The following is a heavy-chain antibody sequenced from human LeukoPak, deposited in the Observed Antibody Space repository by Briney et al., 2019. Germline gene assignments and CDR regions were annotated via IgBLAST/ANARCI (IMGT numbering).Heavy chain of an antibody. CDR1: GFTFSSYA. J-gene: IGHJ5*02. D-gene: IGHD3-9*01. V-gene: IGHV3-23*01. CDR2: ISGSGGST. Sequence: PGGSLRLSCAASGFTFSSYAMSWVRQAPGKGLEWVSAISGSGGSTYYADSVKGRFTISRDNSKNTLYLQMNSLRAEDTAVYYCAKDATGKTGLRYFPNWFDPWGQGTLVTVSS. CDR3: AKDATGKTGLRYFPNWFDP.